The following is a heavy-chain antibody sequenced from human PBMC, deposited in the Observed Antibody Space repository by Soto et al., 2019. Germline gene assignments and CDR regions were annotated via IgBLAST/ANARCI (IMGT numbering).Heavy chain of an antibody. CDR2: IYYRSEWHY. J-gene: IGHJ4*01. CDR1: GDSVSSNSVS. V-gene: IGHV6-1*01. CDR3: ARQQRRLFEY. Sequence: SQTLSLTCAISGDSVSSNSVSWDWIRQSPSRGLEWLGRIYYRSEWHYEYALPVNSRMTISPDTTKNQFSLHLISVTPEDTAIYFCARQQRRLFEYWGQGTLVTVSS. D-gene: IGHD6-25*01.